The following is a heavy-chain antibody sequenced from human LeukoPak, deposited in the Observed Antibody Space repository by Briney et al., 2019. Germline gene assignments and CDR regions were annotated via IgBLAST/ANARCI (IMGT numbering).Heavy chain of an antibody. D-gene: IGHD3-3*01. CDR3: ARSIHYDFWSGYDFDC. Sequence: GESLKISCKGSGHSFTSYWIGWVRQMPGKGLEWMGIIYPGDSDTRYSPSFQGQVTISADKSISTAHLQWSSLKASDTAMYYCARSIHYDFWSGYDFDCWGQGTLVTVSS. J-gene: IGHJ4*02. V-gene: IGHV5-51*01. CDR2: IYPGDSDT. CDR1: GHSFTSYW.